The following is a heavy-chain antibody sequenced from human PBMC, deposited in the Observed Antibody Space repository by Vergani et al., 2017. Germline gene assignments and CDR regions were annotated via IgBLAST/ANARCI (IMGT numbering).Heavy chain of an antibody. V-gene: IGHV4-39*01. D-gene: IGHD3-22*01. CDR3: ARLNYDSSGYNYFDY. J-gene: IGHJ4*02. CDR2: IYYSGST. Sequence: QVQLQESGPGLVKPSETLSLTCIVSGGSISSGSYYWGWIRQPPGKGLEWIGSIYYSGSTYYNPSLKSRVTISVDTSKNQFSLKLNSVTAADTAVYYCARLNYDSSGYNYFDYWGQGTLVTVSS. CDR1: GGSISSGSYY.